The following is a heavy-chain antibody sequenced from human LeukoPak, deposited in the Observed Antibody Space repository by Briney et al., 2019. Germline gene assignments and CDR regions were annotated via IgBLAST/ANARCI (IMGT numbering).Heavy chain of an antibody. Sequence: PSETLSLTCTVSGGSISNHFWSWIRQPPGKGLEWIGSIYYSGSTYYNPSLKSRVTISVDTSKNQFSLKLSSVTAADTAVYYCARYCEGSSTSCYADYYYGMDVWGQGTTVTVSS. J-gene: IGHJ6*02. CDR1: GGSISNHF. CDR2: IYYSGST. D-gene: IGHD2-2*01. CDR3: ARYCEGSSTSCYADYYYGMDV. V-gene: IGHV4-59*05.